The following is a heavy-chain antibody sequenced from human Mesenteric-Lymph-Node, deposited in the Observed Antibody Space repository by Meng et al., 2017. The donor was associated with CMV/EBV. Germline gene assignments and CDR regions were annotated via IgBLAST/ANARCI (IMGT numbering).Heavy chain of an antibody. CDR2: IYSGDSSST. D-gene: IGHD1-1*01. CDR1: GFTFSSYA. V-gene: IGHV3-23*03. J-gene: IGHJ6*02. Sequence: GESLKISCAASGFTFSSYAMSWVRQAPGKGLEWVSVIYSGDSSSTYYADSVKGRFTISRDNSKNTLYLQVNSLRAEDTAIYYCAKVRADVWGQGTTVTVSS. CDR3: AKVRADV.